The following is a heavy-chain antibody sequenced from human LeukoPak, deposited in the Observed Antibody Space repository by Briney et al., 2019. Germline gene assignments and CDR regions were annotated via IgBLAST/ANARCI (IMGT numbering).Heavy chain of an antibody. CDR1: GGSISGSSYY. CDR3: ARQNPLNWFDP. V-gene: IGHV4-39*01. J-gene: IGHJ5*02. Sequence: SETPSLTCTVSGGSISGSSYYWGWIRLPPGKGLEWIGRIYYTGSTYYNPSLKSRVTISVDTSKNQFSLNLTSVTAADTAVYYCARQNPLNWFDPWGQGTLVIVSS. CDR2: IYYTGST.